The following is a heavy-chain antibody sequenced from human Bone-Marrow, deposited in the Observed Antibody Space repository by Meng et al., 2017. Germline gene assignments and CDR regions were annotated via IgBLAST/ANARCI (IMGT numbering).Heavy chain of an antibody. J-gene: IGHJ5*02. Sequence: QVQVPGPGMVKPSPTLSRTCTVSGGSISSGGYYWSWIRQHPGKGLEWIGYIYYSGSTYYTPSLKSRVTISVDTSKNQFSLKLSSVTAADTAVYYCARVSYGSGRLWFDPWGQGTLVTVSS. CDR2: IYYSGST. CDR1: GGSISSGGYY. V-gene: IGHV4-31*03. D-gene: IGHD3-10*01. CDR3: ARVSYGSGRLWFDP.